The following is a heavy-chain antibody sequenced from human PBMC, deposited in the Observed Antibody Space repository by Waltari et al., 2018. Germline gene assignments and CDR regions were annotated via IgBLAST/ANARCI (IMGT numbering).Heavy chain of an antibody. J-gene: IGHJ3*01. D-gene: IGHD5-12*01. CDR3: ATYIGASIGTAAFDV. CDR2: LSYSGAT. V-gene: IGHV4-39*01. Sequence: HLQLQESGPGLLKPSETLSLTCSVSDVSISSNLHSWVWIRQPPGQGLEWIGTLSYSGATYSSPSLKSRVTISGDTSRNQLSLILGSVTAADTAVYYCATYIGASIGTAAFDVWGQGTMVTVSA. CDR1: DVSISSNLHS.